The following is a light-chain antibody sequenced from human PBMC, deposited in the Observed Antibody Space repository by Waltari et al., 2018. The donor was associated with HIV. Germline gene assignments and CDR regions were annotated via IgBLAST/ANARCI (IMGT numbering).Light chain of an antibody. V-gene: IGLV1-40*01. CDR3: QSYDSSLSGWV. J-gene: IGLJ3*02. CDR1: SPNIEAGDE. Sequence: QSVLTHPPPVSGAPGQRVTISCTGRSPNIEAGDELPWYQQLPGTAPKLLIYGNSNRPSGVPDRFSGSKSGTSASLAITGLQAEDEADYYCQSYDSSLSGWVFGGGTKLTVL. CDR2: GNS.